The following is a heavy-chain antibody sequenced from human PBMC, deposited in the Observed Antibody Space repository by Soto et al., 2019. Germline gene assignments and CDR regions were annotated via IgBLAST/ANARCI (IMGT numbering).Heavy chain of an antibody. CDR2: ISAYNGNT. V-gene: IGHV1-18*01. CDR1: GYTFTSYG. J-gene: IGHJ3*02. D-gene: IGHD1-26*01. Sequence: ASVKVSCKASGYTFTSYGISWVRQAPGQGLEWMGWISAYNGNTNYAQKLRGRVTMTTDTSTSTAYMELRSLRSDDTAVYYCARDPRRGELPRTTDGAFDIWGQGTMVTVSS. CDR3: ARDPRRGELPRTTDGAFDI.